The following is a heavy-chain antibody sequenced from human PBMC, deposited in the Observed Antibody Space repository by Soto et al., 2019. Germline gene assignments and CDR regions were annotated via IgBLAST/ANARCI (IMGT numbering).Heavy chain of an antibody. V-gene: IGHV3-64D*06. Sequence: GGSLRLSCSASGFTFSSYGIHWVRQAPGKGLKYVSAISSNGGNTYYADSVKGRFTISRDNSKNTLYLQMNSLRVEDTAVYYCVKDPYSSCSSWFDTWGQGTLVTVSS. CDR1: GFTFSSYG. CDR3: VKDPYSSCSSWFDT. D-gene: IGHD6-19*01. J-gene: IGHJ5*02. CDR2: ISSNGGNT.